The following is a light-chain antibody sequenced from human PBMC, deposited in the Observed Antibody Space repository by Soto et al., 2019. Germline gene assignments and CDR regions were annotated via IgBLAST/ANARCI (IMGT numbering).Light chain of an antibody. CDR1: QTISRY. Sequence: DIQLTQSPASLSASVGDVVTITCRASQTISRYLNWYQQKPGTAPKLLIYASSTLQSGVPARFSGRGSGTDFTLTISSLQPEDFATYYCQKSYSTRITFGQGTRLEIK. CDR3: QKSYSTRIT. CDR2: ASS. J-gene: IGKJ5*01. V-gene: IGKV1-39*01.